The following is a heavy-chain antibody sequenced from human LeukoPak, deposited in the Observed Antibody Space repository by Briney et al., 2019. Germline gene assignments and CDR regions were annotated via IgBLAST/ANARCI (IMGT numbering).Heavy chain of an antibody. CDR1: GFTFGNYA. V-gene: IGHV3-64D*06. CDR2: ISTNGVNT. CDR3: VKDRWVDH. J-gene: IGHJ4*02. Sequence: GGSLRLSCQTSGFTFGNYAMSWVRQAQGKELEWISAISTNGVNTYYADSVKGRFTISRDNSKNTLYLQMSSLRPEDTAVYYCVKDRWVDHWGQGTLVTVSS. D-gene: IGHD6-13*01.